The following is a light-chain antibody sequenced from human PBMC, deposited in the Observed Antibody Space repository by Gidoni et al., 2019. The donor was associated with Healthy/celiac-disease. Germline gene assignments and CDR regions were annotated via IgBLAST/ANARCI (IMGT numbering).Light chain of an antibody. J-gene: IGLJ2*01. CDR3: SSYISSRTLVV. V-gene: IGLV2-14*01. Sequence: QSALTQPASVSWSPGQSITISCTGTSSDVCGYNYVSWYQQHPGKAPKLMIYEVSNRPSGVPDRFSGSKSGNTASLTISGLQAEDEADYYCSSYISSRTLVVFGGGTKLTVL. CDR2: EVS. CDR1: SSDVCGYNY.